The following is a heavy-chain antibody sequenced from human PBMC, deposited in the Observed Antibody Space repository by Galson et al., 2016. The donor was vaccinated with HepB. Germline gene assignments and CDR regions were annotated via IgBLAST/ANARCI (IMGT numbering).Heavy chain of an antibody. V-gene: IGHV3-23*01. CDR3: AKTLLGGMDV. Sequence: SLRLSCAAPGFTYSGYAMSWARPAPGKGLACVSSISRNGGTTYYADSVKGRFTISRDNSKNTLYLQMNSLRADDTAVYYCAKTLLGGMDVWGQGTTVTVSS. D-gene: IGHD2-21*01. J-gene: IGHJ6*02. CDR2: ISRNGGTT. CDR1: GFTYSGYA.